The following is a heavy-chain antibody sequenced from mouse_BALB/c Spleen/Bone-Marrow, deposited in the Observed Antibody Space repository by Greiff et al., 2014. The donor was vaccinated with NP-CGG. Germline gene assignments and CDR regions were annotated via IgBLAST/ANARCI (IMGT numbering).Heavy chain of an antibody. CDR3: ARGGYYGTSLYWYFDV. Sequence: VQLKESGPELVKPGASVKMSCKASGYTFTSYVIHWVKQKPGQGLEWIGYINPYNDGTKYNEKFKGKATVTSDKSSSTAYMELSSLTSEDSAVYSGARGGYYGTSLYWYFDVWGAGTTVTVSS. J-gene: IGHJ1*01. D-gene: IGHD1-1*01. CDR1: GYTFTSYV. V-gene: IGHV1-14*01. CDR2: INPYNDGT.